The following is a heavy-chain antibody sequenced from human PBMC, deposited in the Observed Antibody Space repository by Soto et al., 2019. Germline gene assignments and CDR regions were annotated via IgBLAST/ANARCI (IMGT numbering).Heavy chain of an antibody. CDR3: AKDLYSNYGGFDY. Sequence: GGSLRLSCVASGFTLSTYAMSWVRQAPGKGLEWVSTISGGFSTYYADSVKGRFTISRDNSKNTLYLQMNNLRAEDTAVYYCAKDLYSNYGGFDYWGQGTLVTVSS. CDR1: GFTLSTYA. V-gene: IGHV3-23*01. D-gene: IGHD4-4*01. J-gene: IGHJ4*02. CDR2: ISGGFST.